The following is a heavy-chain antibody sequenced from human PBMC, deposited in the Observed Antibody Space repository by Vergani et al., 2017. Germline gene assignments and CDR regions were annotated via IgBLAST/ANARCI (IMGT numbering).Heavy chain of an antibody. J-gene: IGHJ6*02. D-gene: IGHD6-6*01. CDR1: GYTFTSYD. CDR2: MNPNSGNT. V-gene: IGHV1-8*01. Sequence: QVQLVQSGAEVKTPGASVTVSCKASGYTFTSYDINWVRQATGQGLEWMGWMNPNSGNTGYAQKFQGRVTMTRNTSISTAYMELSSLRSEDTAVYYCARGLRRIAARPPKKTYYYGMDVWGQGTTVTVSS. CDR3: ARGLRRIAARPPKKTYYYGMDV.